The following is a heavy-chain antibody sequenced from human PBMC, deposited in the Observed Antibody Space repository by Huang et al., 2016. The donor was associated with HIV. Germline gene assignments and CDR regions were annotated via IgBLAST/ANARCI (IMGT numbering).Heavy chain of an antibody. CDR3: ARDPRIQSWLNFFDY. J-gene: IGHJ4*02. CDR2: SNSEGSST. CDR1: GFSISSSW. D-gene: IGHD3-22*01. Sequence: EVQLVESGGGLVQPGGSLRLSCAASGFSISSSWRHWVRRAPGKGLVWVARSNSEGSSTSDADSVKGRFTSSRDNAKNTMYLQMNSLRAEDTAVYYCARDPRIQSWLNFFDYWGQGTLVSVSS. V-gene: IGHV3-74*01.